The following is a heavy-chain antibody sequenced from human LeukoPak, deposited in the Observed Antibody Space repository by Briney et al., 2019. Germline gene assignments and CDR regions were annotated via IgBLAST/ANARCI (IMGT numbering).Heavy chain of an antibody. J-gene: IGHJ6*02. CDR3: ARALYCSGGSCLPYYYYGMDV. Sequence: GGSLRLSCAASGFTFSGYDMHWVRQATGKGLEWVSAIGTAGDTYYPGSVKGRFTISRENAKNSLYLQMNSLRAGDTAVYYCARALYCSGGSCLPYYYYGMDVWGQGTTVTVSS. D-gene: IGHD2-15*01. CDR1: GFTFSGYD. CDR2: IGTAGDT. V-gene: IGHV3-13*01.